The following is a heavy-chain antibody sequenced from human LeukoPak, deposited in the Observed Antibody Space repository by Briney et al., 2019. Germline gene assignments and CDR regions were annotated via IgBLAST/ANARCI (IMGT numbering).Heavy chain of an antibody. CDR3: ARGTSILRGIIDY. D-gene: IGHD3-10*01. V-gene: IGHV1-2*02. CDR2: INTDNGGT. CDR1: GYVFTGYH. Sequence: ASVKVSCKASGYVFTGYHMHWVRQAPGQGLEWMGWINTDNGGTNYAQKFQGRVTLTRDTSITTAYMELNRLRSDDTAVYYCARGTSILRGIIDYWGQGTLVTVSS. J-gene: IGHJ4*02.